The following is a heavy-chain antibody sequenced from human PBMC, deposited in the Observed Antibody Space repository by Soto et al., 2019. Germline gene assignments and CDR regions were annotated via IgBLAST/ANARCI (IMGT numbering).Heavy chain of an antibody. V-gene: IGHV4-59*08. CDR2: IYYSGST. CDR3: ARLSGYCSGGSCYPLWYFDY. CDR1: GGSISSYY. D-gene: IGHD2-15*01. J-gene: IGHJ4*02. Sequence: PSETLSLTCTVSGGSISSYYWSWIRQPPGKGLEWIGYIYYSGSTNYNPSLKSRVTISVDTSKNQFSLKLSSVTAADTAVYYCARLSGYCSGGSCYPLWYFDYWGQGTLVTVSS.